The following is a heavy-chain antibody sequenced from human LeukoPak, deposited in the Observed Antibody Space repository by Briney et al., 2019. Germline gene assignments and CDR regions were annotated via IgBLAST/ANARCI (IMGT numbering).Heavy chain of an antibody. D-gene: IGHD2-2*01. CDR2: ISSSGSTI. CDR1: GFTLSDCY. CDR3: ARYQLLYYFDY. Sequence: GGPLRLSCTASGFTLSDCYMSWIRQAPGKGLEWVSYISSSGSTIYYADSVKGRFTISRDNAKNSLYLQMNSLRAEDTAVYYCARYQLLYYFDYWGQGTLVTVSS. J-gene: IGHJ4*02. V-gene: IGHV3-11*01.